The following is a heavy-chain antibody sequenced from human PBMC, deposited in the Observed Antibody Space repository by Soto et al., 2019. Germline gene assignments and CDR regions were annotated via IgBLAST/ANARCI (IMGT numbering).Heavy chain of an antibody. CDR2: IVVGSGNT. J-gene: IGHJ3*02. CDR1: GFTFTSSA. CDR3: AAESPDIVVVVAAQWAAFDI. Sequence: ASVKVSCKASGFTFTSSAMQWVRQARGQRLEWIGWIVVGSGNTNYAQKFQERGTITRDRSKSTAYMELSSLRSEDTAVYYCAAESPDIVVVVAAQWAAFDIWGQGTMVTVSS. V-gene: IGHV1-58*02. D-gene: IGHD2-15*01.